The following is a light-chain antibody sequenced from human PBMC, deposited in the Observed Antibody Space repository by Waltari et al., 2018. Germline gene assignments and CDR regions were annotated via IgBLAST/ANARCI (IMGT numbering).Light chain of an antibody. J-gene: IGLJ1*01. V-gene: IGLV1-51*02. CDR1: SSNIGNNY. Sequence: QSVLTQPPSVSAAPGQKVTISCSGSSSNIGNNYVSWYQQLQGTAPKLLIYENNKRPAASPDRFSGSKSGTSATLGITGLQTGDEADYYCGTWDSSLSAGLFGTGTKVTFL. CDR2: ENN. CDR3: GTWDSSLSAGL.